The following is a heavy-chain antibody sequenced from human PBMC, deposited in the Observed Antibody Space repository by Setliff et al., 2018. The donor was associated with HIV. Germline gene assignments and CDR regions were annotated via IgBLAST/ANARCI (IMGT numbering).Heavy chain of an antibody. Sequence: GGSLRLSCAASGFTFSSHWMSWIRQAPGKGLEWVASIKQDGSEKYFVDSVKGRFTISRDNAKDSMFLQMNSLRGEDTAVYYCARGGAVWGKGTTVTVSS. CDR1: GFTFSSHW. V-gene: IGHV3-7*03. D-gene: IGHD3-16*01. CDR3: ARGGAV. CDR2: IKQDGSEK. J-gene: IGHJ6*04.